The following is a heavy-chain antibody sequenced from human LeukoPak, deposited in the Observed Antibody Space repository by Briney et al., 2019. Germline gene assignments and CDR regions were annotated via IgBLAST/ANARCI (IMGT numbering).Heavy chain of an antibody. D-gene: IGHD3-3*01. CDR1: GLTFSTYW. J-gene: IGHJ3*02. CDR2: ISSDASIT. CDR3: ARKGVGTYYDFWSGYLDI. Sequence: GGSLRLSCAASGLTFSTYWMHWVRQDPGKGLVWVSRISSDASITSYADPVKGRFTISRDNAKNTLYLQMNSLRAEDTAVYYCARKGVGTYYDFWSGYLDIWGQGTMVTVSS. V-gene: IGHV3-74*01.